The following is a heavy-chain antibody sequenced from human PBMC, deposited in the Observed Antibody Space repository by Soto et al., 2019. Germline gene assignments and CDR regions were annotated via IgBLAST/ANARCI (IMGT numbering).Heavy chain of an antibody. V-gene: IGHV1-3*04. CDR2: INTGNGNT. CDR1: GYNFTMYA. D-gene: IGHD2-21*01. Sequence: QVQLVQSGAEVKKPGASVKVSCKASGYNFTMYAMIWVRQAPGQRPEWMGWINTGNGNTNYSPKLQGRVTITRDTSASTAYMELSSLKSEDTAVYYCARGERLYYASYGMDVWGQGSTVTVSS. J-gene: IGHJ6*02. CDR3: ARGERLYYASYGMDV.